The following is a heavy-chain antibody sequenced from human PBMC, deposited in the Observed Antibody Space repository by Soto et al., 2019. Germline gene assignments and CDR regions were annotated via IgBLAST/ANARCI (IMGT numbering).Heavy chain of an antibody. CDR2: MTYDGATE. V-gene: IGHV3-30*14. CDR1: GFTFNDYV. CDR3: ARVRLSIAVNDALDV. Sequence: QVHLVESGGGVVQPGRSLRLSCAASGFTFNDYVIHWVRQAAGKGLEWVASMTYDGATEYYADSVKGRFTVSRDNSKTTLSRQMNSLRPEDTAVYYCARVRLSIAVNDALDVWGQGTTVTVSS. J-gene: IGHJ3*01. D-gene: IGHD3-3*02.